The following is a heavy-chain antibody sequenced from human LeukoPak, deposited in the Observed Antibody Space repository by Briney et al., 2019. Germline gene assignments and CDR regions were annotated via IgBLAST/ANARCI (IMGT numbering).Heavy chain of an antibody. Sequence: GGSLRLSCAASGFTFSSFGMSWVRQAPGKGLEWVSGISGSGGSTYCADSVKGRFTISRDNSKNTLYLQMNSLRAEDTAVYYCAKDSGHVDIVASSISWGQGTLVTVSS. CDR3: AKDSGHVDIVASSIS. CDR1: GFTFSSFG. CDR2: ISGSGGST. V-gene: IGHV3-23*01. D-gene: IGHD5-12*01. J-gene: IGHJ4*02.